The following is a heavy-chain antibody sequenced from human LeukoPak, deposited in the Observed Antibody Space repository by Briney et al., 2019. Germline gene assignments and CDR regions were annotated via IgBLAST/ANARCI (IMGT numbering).Heavy chain of an antibody. Sequence: GGSLRLSCVGSGLTFSSDWMHWVRQAPGKGLVWVSRINTDGDSTVYADSVKGRFTISKDNAKNTLYLQMNSLRLEDTATYYCARTRGNAFDIWGQGTMVTVSS. J-gene: IGHJ3*02. CDR1: GLTFSSDW. CDR3: ARTRGNAFDI. CDR2: INTDGDST. D-gene: IGHD3-16*01. V-gene: IGHV3-74*01.